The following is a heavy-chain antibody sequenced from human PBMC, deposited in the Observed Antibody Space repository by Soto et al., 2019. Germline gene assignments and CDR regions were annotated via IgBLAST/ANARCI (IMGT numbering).Heavy chain of an antibody. V-gene: IGHV1-8*01. CDR3: ARTTEGMWSDY. CDR1: GYTFTSYD. CDR2: MNPNSGNT. J-gene: IGHJ4*02. D-gene: IGHD4-17*01. Sequence: ASVKVSCKASGYTFTSYDINWVRQATGQGLEWMGWMNPNSGNTGYAQKLQGRVTMTTDTSTSTAYMELRSLRSDDTAVYYCARTTEGMWSDYWGQGTPVTVSS.